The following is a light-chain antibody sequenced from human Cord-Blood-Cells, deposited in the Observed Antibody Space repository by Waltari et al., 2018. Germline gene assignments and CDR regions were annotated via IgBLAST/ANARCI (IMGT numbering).Light chain of an antibody. V-gene: IGLV2-14*01. CDR2: DVS. J-gene: IGLJ1*01. CDR3: SSYTSSSTLCV. CDR1: SRDVGGYNS. Sequence: QSALTQPASVSGSPGQSITISCTGTSRDVGGYNSVPWYQQHPGKAPKLMIYDVSKRPSGVSNRFSGSKSGNTASLTISGLQAEDEADYYCSSYTSSSTLCVFGTGTKVTVL.